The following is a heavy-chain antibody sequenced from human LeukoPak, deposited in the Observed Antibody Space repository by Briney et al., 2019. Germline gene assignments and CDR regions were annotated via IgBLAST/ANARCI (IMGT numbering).Heavy chain of an antibody. CDR2: INHSGST. J-gene: IGHJ5*02. CDR1: GGSFSGYY. V-gene: IGHV4-34*01. Sequence: PSETLSLTCAVYGGSFSGYYWSWIRQPPGKGLEWIGEINHSGSTNYNPSLKSRVTMSVDTSKNQFSLKLSSVTAADTAVYYCARVSRQWLDWFDPWGQGTLVTVSS. D-gene: IGHD6-19*01. CDR3: ARVSRQWLDWFDP.